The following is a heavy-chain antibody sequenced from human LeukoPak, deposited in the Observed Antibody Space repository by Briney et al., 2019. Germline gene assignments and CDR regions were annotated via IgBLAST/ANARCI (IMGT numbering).Heavy chain of an antibody. CDR2: IWYDGSNK. J-gene: IGHJ4*02. CDR3: AREGWILRGYFDY. Sequence: GGSLRLSCAASGFTFSSYGMHWVRQAPGKGLEWVAVIWYDGSNKYYADSVKGRFTISRDNSKNTLYLQMNSLRAEDTAVYYCAREGWILRGYFDYWGQGTLVTVSS. D-gene: IGHD5-18*01. CDR1: GFTFSSYG. V-gene: IGHV3-33*01.